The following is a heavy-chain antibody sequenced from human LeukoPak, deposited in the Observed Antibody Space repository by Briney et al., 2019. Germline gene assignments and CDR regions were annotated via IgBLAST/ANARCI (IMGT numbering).Heavy chain of an antibody. CDR3: AREGNSGYYPY. CDR1: GFTFSSYP. Sequence: GGSLRLSWAASGFTFSSYPMHWVRQAPGKGLEWVAVISYDGSEKHYADPVKGRFTISRDNSKNTLYLQMNSLRAEDTAMYYCAREGNSGYYPYWGQGILVTVSS. D-gene: IGHD3-22*01. J-gene: IGHJ4*02. V-gene: IGHV3-30-3*01. CDR2: ISYDGSEK.